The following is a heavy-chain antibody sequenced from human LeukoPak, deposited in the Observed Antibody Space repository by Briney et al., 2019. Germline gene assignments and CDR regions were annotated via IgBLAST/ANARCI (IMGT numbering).Heavy chain of an antibody. D-gene: IGHD3-22*01. CDR3: ARRGYYYDSSGYFDAFDI. Sequence: PSETLSLTCTVSGGSISSYYWSWIRQPPGKGLEWIGYIYTSGSTNYNPSLKSRVTISVDTSKNQFSLKLSSVTAADTAVYYCARRGYYYDSSGYFDAFDIWGQGTMVTVSS. J-gene: IGHJ3*02. V-gene: IGHV4-4*09. CDR1: GGSISSYY. CDR2: IYTSGST.